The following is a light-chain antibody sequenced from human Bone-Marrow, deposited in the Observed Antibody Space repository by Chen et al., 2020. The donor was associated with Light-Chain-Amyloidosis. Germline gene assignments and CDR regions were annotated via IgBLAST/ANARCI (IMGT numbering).Light chain of an antibody. CDR1: NIGSKS. J-gene: IGLJ1*01. V-gene: IGLV3-21*02. CDR3: QVWDSSSDPPYV. Sequence: HVLTQPPSVSVAPGHTARITCGGYNIGSKSVHWYQQKPGQAPVLVVFDDSDWPSGIPERLSGSNSENTATLTISRVEAGDEADYYCQVWDSSSDPPYVFGTGTKVTVL. CDR2: DDS.